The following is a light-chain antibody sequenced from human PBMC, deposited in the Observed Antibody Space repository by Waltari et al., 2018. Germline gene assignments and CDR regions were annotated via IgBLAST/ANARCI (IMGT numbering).Light chain of an antibody. V-gene: IGLV4-69*01. CDR3: QTWGTGIWVV. J-gene: IGLJ2*01. CDR2: LNSDGSH. Sequence: SLGASVKLTCTLSSGHSSYAIAWHQQQPEKGPRYLMKLNSDGSHSKGDGIPDRFSGSSSGAERYLTISSLQSEDEADYYCQTWGTGIWVVFGGGTKLTVL. CDR1: SGHSSYA.